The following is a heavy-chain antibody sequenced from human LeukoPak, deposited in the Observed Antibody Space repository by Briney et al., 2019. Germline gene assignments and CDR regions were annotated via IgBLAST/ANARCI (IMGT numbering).Heavy chain of an antibody. J-gene: IGHJ4*02. CDR3: AREERNGGYLADN. Sequence: ASVKVSCKASGGTFISYAISWVRQAPGQGLEWMGGIIPIFGTANYAQKFQGRVTITADESTSTAYMELSSLRSEDTAVYYCAREERNGGYLADNWGQGTLVTVSS. D-gene: IGHD3-10*01. CDR2: IIPIFGTA. CDR1: GGTFISYA. V-gene: IGHV1-69*13.